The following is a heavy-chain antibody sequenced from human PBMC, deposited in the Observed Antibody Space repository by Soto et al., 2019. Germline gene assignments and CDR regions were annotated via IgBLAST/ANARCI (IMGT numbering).Heavy chain of an antibody. D-gene: IGHD6-13*01. J-gene: IGHJ6*02. CDR2: ISYDGSNK. CDR3: ARVKAGSWYNPPV. CDR1: GFTFSSHG. V-gene: IGHV3-30*03. Sequence: GGSLRLSCAASGFTFSSHGMHWVRQAPGKGLEWVAVISYDGSNKYYADSVKGRFTISRDNSKNTLYLQMNSLRAEDTAVYYCARVKAGSWYNPPVWGQGTTVTVSS.